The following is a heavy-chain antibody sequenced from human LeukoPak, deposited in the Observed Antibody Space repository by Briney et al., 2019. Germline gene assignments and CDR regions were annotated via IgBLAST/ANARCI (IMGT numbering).Heavy chain of an antibody. J-gene: IGHJ5*02. Sequence: SVKVSCKASGGTFSSYTINWVRLAPGQGLEWMGGIIPIFGSAHYAQKFQGRVTITADESTSTAYMEVSSLRSEDTAVYYCARDQTVAGLNWFDPWGQGTLVIVSS. CDR1: GGTFSSYT. V-gene: IGHV1-69*13. CDR3: ARDQTVAGLNWFDP. CDR2: IIPIFGSA. D-gene: IGHD6-19*01.